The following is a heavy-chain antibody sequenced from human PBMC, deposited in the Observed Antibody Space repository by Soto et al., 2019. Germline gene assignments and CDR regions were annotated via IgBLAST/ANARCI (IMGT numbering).Heavy chain of an antibody. D-gene: IGHD1-7*01. CDR2: ITYDGSNK. CDR3: AKDRVGGTFYTPLGF. J-gene: IGHJ4*02. CDR1: GFNFDNYG. Sequence: GGSLRLSCQASGFNFDNYGMHWVRQAPGKGLEWVAVITYDGSNKYYADPVKGRFTISRDNSKNTLSLHLNTLKPEDTAVYHCAKDRVGGTFYTPLGFWGQGTLVTVSS. V-gene: IGHV3-30*18.